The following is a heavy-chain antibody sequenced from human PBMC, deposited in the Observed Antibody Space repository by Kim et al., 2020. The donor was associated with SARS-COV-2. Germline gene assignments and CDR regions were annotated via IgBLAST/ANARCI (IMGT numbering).Heavy chain of an antibody. Sequence: GGSLRLSCAASGFIVSDNYMTWVRQAPGKGLEWVSIIYAGGNTYYADSVKGRFTISRDTSNNTLYLQMNGLRAEDTALYYCARLNGYSYGAYYSYGLDVWGQGTTVTVSS. J-gene: IGHJ6*02. CDR2: IYAGGNT. CDR1: GFIVSDNY. V-gene: IGHV3-53*01. CDR3: ARLNGYSYGAYYSYGLDV. D-gene: IGHD5-18*01.